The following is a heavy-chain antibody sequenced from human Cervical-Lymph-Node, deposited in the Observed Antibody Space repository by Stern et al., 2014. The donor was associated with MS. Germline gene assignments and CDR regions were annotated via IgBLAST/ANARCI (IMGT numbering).Heavy chain of an antibody. CDR1: GFTFSNHG. J-gene: IGHJ4*02. V-gene: IGHV3-33*01. Sequence: VQLEESGGTVVQPGTSLRLSCEGSGFTFSNHGMNWVRRAPGKGMEGVASLWYDGRNKMYEDSVKGRFTISRDNSKNTLYLQMDTLRVEDTAVYYCASSSSSGWDYWGPGTLVTVSS. D-gene: IGHD6-25*01. CDR3: ASSSSSGWDY. CDR2: LWYDGRNK.